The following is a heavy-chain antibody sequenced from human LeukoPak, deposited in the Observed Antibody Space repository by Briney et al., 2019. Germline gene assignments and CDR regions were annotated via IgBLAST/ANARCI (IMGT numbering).Heavy chain of an antibody. CDR2: INPSGGST. J-gene: IGHJ4*02. CDR1: GYTFTSYY. V-gene: IGHV1-46*01. D-gene: IGHD5-12*01. Sequence: GASVKVSCTASGYTFTSYYIHWVRQAPGQGLEWMGIINPSGGSTSYAQKFQGRVTMTRDTSTSTVYMELSSLRSEDTAVYYWARPSYSGYDPALSYWGQGTLVTVSS. CDR3: ARPSYSGYDPALSY.